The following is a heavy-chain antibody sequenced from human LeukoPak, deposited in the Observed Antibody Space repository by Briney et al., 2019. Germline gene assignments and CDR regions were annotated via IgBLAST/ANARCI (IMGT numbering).Heavy chain of an antibody. CDR1: GFTFSSYS. CDR3: AKTDYDFWSGYYPPFDY. D-gene: IGHD3-3*01. CDR2: ISSSSSYI. J-gene: IGHJ4*02. V-gene: IGHV3-21*04. Sequence: GGSLRLSCAASGFTFSSYSMNWVRQAPGKGLEWVSSISSSSSYIYYADSVKGRFTISRDNAKNSLYLQMNSLRAEDTAVYYCAKTDYDFWSGYYPPFDYWGQGTLVTVSS.